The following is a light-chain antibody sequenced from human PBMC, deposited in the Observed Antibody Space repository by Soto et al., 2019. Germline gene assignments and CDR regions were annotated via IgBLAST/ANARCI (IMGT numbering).Light chain of an antibody. CDR3: CSYAGSRWM. CDR2: EVN. CDR1: SADIGNFNL. V-gene: IGLV2-23*02. Sequence: QSALTQPASVSGSPGQSITVSCTGSSADIGNFNLVSWYQQYPGKAPKLILYEVNQRPLGVSDRFAGAKSGNTASLTISGLQAEDEADYHCCSYAGSRWMFGGGTKVTVL. J-gene: IGLJ3*02.